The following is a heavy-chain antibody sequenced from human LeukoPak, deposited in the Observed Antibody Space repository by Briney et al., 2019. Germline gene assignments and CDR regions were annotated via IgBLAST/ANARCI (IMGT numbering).Heavy chain of an antibody. CDR3: AKEFTIFGVSSPFDY. V-gene: IGHV3-9*01. D-gene: IGHD3-3*01. CDR1: AFTFDAYA. Sequence: SGGSLRLSCAASAFTFDAYAMHWVRQAPGKGLEWVSGISWNSGSIGYADSVKGRFTISRDNAKNSLYLQMNSLRAEYTALYYCAKEFTIFGVSSPFDYWGQGTLVTVSS. J-gene: IGHJ4*02. CDR2: ISWNSGSI.